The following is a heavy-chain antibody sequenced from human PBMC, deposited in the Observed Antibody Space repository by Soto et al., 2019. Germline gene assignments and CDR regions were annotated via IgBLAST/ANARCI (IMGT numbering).Heavy chain of an antibody. CDR2: ITTGNGFP. J-gene: IGHJ3*02. CDR1: GYSFMSYT. D-gene: IGHD6-19*01. Sequence: QAQLVQSGAEVKKPGASVKVSCRAPGYSFMSYTLYWLRQAPGQRLEWMGWITTGNGFPKYSQNFQGRVTFTRDTSTNTAYRDLGRLTSEDTTVYYCASNPSGFGAFDTWGQGTMVAVSS. CDR3: ASNPSGFGAFDT. V-gene: IGHV1-3*04.